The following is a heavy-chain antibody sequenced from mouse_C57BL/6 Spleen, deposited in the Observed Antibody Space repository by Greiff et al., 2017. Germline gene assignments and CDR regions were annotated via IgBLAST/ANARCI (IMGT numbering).Heavy chain of an antibody. CDR1: GYTFTSYW. CDR2: IYPGSGST. J-gene: IGHJ3*01. CDR3: AKVSEAWGAWFAY. Sequence: QVQLQQPGAELVKPGASVTMSCKASGYTFTSYWITWVKQRPGQSLEWIGDIYPGSGSTNYHEQFTSKATLTVDTSSSPAYMQLSSLTSEDSSVYCGAKVSEAWGAWFAYWGQGTLVTVSA. V-gene: IGHV1-55*01. D-gene: IGHD4-1*01.